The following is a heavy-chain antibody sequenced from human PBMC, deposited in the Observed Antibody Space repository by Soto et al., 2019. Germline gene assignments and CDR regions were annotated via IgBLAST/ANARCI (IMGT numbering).Heavy chain of an antibody. CDR3: ARGGSSGYYTRILVDWFDP. D-gene: IGHD3-22*01. CDR2: INHSGST. V-gene: IGHV4-34*01. J-gene: IGHJ5*02. Sequence: TLSLTCAVYGGSFSGYYWSWIRQPPGKGLEWIGEINHSGSTNYNPSLKSRVTISVDTSKNQFSLKLSSVTAADTAVYYCARGGSSGYYTRILVDWFDPWGQGTLVTVSS. CDR1: GGSFSGYY.